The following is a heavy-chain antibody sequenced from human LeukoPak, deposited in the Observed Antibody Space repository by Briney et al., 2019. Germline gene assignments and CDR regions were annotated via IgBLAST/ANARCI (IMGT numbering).Heavy chain of an antibody. CDR1: GFTFSSYA. V-gene: IGHV3-23*01. D-gene: IGHD3-10*01. CDR2: ISGSGGST. Sequence: PGGSLRLSCAASGFTFSSYAMSWVRQAPGKGLEWDSAISGSGGSTYYADSVKGRFTISRDNSKNTLYLQMNSLRAEDTAVYHCAKDLGETMVRGGPSDRMDVWGQGTTVTVSS. J-gene: IGHJ6*02. CDR3: AKDLGETMVRGGPSDRMDV.